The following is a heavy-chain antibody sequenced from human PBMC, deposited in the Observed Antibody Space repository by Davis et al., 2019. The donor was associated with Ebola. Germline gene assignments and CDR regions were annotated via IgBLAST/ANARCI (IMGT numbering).Heavy chain of an antibody. CDR3: ARDLQSSAARFWSGYYMGPGDY. Sequence: AASVKVSCKASGYTFTSYYMHWVRQAPGQGLEWMGIINPSGGSTSYAQKFQGRVTMTRDTSTSTVYMELSSLRSEDTAVYYCARDLQSSAARFWSGYYMGPGDYWGQGTLVTVSS. D-gene: IGHD3-3*01. CDR2: INPSGGST. V-gene: IGHV1-46*01. CDR1: GYTFTSYY. J-gene: IGHJ4*02.